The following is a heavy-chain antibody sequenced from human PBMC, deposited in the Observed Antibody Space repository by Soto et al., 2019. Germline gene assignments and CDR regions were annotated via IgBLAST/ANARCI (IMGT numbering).Heavy chain of an antibody. D-gene: IGHD5-12*01. CDR1: GYTFTDYT. Sequence: QVHLVQSGAEVKKPGASVRISCKASGYTFTDYTVHWVRQAPGQRLEWMGWSNAGNGNTKCSQNLQDRVTITTDTSARTAYMELSSLSSEDTAVYYCARDRSNGYDLNYWGQGTLVTVSS. CDR3: ARDRSNGYDLNY. J-gene: IGHJ4*02. CDR2: SNAGNGNT. V-gene: IGHV1-3*01.